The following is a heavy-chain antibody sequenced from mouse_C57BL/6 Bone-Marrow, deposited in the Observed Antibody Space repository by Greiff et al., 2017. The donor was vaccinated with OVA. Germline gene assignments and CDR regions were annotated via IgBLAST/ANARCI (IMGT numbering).Heavy chain of an antibody. J-gene: IGHJ1*03. CDR2: INPYNGGT. CDR1: GYTFTDYY. V-gene: IGHV1-19*01. CDR3: ARGDTTVVDWYFDV. Sequence: EVQLQQSGPVLVKPGASVKMSCKASGYTFTDYYMNWVKQSHGKSLEWIGVINPYNGGTSYNQKFKGKATLTVDKSSSTAYMELNSLTSEDAAVYYCARGDTTVVDWYFDVGGRGTTVTVSS. D-gene: IGHD1-1*01.